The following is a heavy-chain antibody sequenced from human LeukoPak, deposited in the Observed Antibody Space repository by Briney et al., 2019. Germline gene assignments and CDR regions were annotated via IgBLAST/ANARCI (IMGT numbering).Heavy chain of an antibody. J-gene: IGHJ4*02. D-gene: IGHD6-19*01. CDR2: LVYDARS. Sequence: PGGSLRLSCAASGFPFSSYGMHWVRQAPGKGLEWVARLVYDARSDYANSVKGRFSISRDDSKNTLFLDMSNLRVEDTALYYCARGLSAAFDFWGQGVLVTVS. V-gene: IGHV3-33*01. CDR3: ARGLSAAFDF. CDR1: GFPFSSYG.